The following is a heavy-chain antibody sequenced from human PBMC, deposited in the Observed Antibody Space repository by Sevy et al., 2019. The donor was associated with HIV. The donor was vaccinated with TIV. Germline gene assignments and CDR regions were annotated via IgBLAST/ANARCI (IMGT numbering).Heavy chain of an antibody. CDR3: AIYHGDCTGGVCSRYYYYYYGMDV. Sequence: GESLKISCKGSGYSFTSYWIGWVRQMPGKGLEWIGIIYPGDSDTRYSPSFQGQVTISADKSISTAYLQWSSLKASDTAMYYCAIYHGDCTGGVCSRYYYYYYGMDVWGQGTTVTVSS. J-gene: IGHJ6*02. D-gene: IGHD2-8*02. V-gene: IGHV5-51*01. CDR2: IYPGDSDT. CDR1: GYSFTSYW.